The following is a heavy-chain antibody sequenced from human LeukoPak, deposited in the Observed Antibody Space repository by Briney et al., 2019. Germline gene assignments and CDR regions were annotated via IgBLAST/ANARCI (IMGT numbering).Heavy chain of an antibody. V-gene: IGHV3-23*01. CDR1: GFTFSSYA. CDR2: ISGSGGST. J-gene: IGHJ4*02. D-gene: IGHD6-19*01. Sequence: PGGSLRLSCAASGFTFSSYAMSWVHQAPGKGQEWVSAISGSGGSTYYADSVKGRFTISRDNSKNTLYLQMNSLRAEDTAVYYCAKDRRYSSGWFDYWGQGTLVTVSS. CDR3: AKDRRYSSGWFDY.